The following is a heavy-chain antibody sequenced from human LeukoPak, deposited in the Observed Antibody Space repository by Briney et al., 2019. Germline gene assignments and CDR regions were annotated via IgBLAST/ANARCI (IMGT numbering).Heavy chain of an antibody. CDR3: AKGPEQTSGLLWFGELCYFDY. D-gene: IGHD3-10*01. J-gene: IGHJ4*02. V-gene: IGHV3-30-3*01. CDR2: ISYDGSNK. Sequence: PGRSLRLSCAASGFTFSSYAMHWVRQAPGKGLEWMAVISYDGSNKYYADSVKGRFTISRDNSKNTLYLQMNSLRAEDTAVYYCAKGPEQTSGLLWFGELCYFDYWGQGTLVTVSS. CDR1: GFTFSSYA.